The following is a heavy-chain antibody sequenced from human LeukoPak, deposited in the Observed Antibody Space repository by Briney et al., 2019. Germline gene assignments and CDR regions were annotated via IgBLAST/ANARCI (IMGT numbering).Heavy chain of an antibody. D-gene: IGHD3-10*01. Sequence: ASVKVSCKASTYIFNKYYIHWVRQAPGRGLEWMGIINPTSGRASYAQNFQARVTMTRDMSTNTMYMDLSSLKSEDTAVYYCASGGEFRGSAFDIWGQGTTVIVSS. J-gene: IGHJ3*02. CDR2: INPTSGRA. CDR1: TYIFNKYY. CDR3: ASGGEFRGSAFDI. V-gene: IGHV1-46*02.